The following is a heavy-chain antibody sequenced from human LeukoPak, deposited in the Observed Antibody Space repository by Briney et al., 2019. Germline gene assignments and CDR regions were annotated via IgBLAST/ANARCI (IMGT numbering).Heavy chain of an antibody. Sequence: PGGPLRLSCAASGFIFSSYEMNWVHQAPGKGLEWVSYISSSGSTIYYAGSLKGRFTISRDNAKNSLYLQMNSLRAEDTAVYYCARGVPGDYWGQGTLVTVSS. CDR2: ISSSGSTI. V-gene: IGHV3-48*03. CDR3: ARGVPGDY. D-gene: IGHD1-1*01. J-gene: IGHJ4*02. CDR1: GFIFSSYE.